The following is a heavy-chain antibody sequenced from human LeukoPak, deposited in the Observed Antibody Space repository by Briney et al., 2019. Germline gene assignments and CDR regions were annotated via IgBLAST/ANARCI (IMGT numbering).Heavy chain of an antibody. D-gene: IGHD3-10*01. CDR2: IIPIFGTA. CDR1: GGTFSSYA. CDR3: AGMVVRGVIYPSKWFDP. V-gene: IGHV1-69*01. J-gene: IGHJ5*02. Sequence: GSSVKVSCKASGGTFSSYAISWVRQAPGQVLEWMGGIIPIFGTANYAQKFQGRVTITADESTSTAYMELSSLRSEDTAVYYCAGMVVRGVIYPSKWFDPWGQGTLVTVSS.